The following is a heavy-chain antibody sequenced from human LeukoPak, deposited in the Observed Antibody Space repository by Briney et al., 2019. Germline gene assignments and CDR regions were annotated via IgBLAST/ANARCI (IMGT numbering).Heavy chain of an antibody. CDR1: GFTFSDYW. Sequence: GGSLRLSCTASGFTFSDYWMTWVRQAPGKGPEWVANIKQDGSQRYYVDSARGRFTISRDNAKNSLFLQMNGLRAEDTAVYYIDYWGQGTLVTVSS. V-gene: IGHV3-7*01. CDR2: IKQDGSQR. J-gene: IGHJ4*02. CDR3: DY.